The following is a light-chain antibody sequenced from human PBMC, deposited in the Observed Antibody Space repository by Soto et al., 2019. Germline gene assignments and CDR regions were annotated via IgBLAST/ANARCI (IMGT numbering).Light chain of an antibody. CDR1: QSVNKW. V-gene: IGKV1-5*01. CDR2: AAS. Sequence: DIQMTQSPSTLSASVGDRVTITCRASQSVNKWLAWFQQKPGKVPKLLIFAASTLQTGVPSRFGVGASGTEFTLTICGPQPDDFATYYCQQYNSDSPVTFRPGSKVDI. CDR3: QQYNSDSPVT. J-gene: IGKJ1*01.